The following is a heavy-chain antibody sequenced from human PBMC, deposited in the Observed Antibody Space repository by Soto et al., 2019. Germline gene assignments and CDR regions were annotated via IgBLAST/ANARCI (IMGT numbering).Heavy chain of an antibody. D-gene: IGHD4-17*01. V-gene: IGHV5-51*01. J-gene: IGHJ5*02. CDR1: GHSFTSYW. CDR3: VRGNYGANSGFSGRWFDL. Sequence: ESLKISCNGSGHSFTSYWLAWVRQMSGQGPEWRGIIYPGDSDTTYSPSFQGQVPISADKSISTVYLQWNSPEASDTATYSWVRGNYGANSGFSGRWFDLWGQGTMVTVSS. CDR2: IYPGDSDT.